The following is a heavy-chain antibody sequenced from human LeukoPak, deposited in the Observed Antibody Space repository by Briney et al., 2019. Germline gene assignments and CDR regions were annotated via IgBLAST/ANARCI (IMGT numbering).Heavy chain of an antibody. CDR1: GFTFSTYW. J-gene: IGHJ4*02. CDR3: ARGYCSGGSCYGGGFDY. D-gene: IGHD2-15*01. V-gene: IGHV3-7*01. Sequence: GGSLRLSCAASGFTFSTYWMSWVRQAPGKGLEWVANINRGGSEKYYVDSVKGRFTISRDNAKNSLDLQVNSLRVEDTAVYLCARGYCSGGSCYGGGFDYWGQGTLVTVSS. CDR2: INRGGSEK.